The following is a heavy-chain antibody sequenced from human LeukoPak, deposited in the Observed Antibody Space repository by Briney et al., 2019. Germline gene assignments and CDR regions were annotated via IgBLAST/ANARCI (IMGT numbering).Heavy chain of an antibody. V-gene: IGHV7-4-1*02. CDR3: GRDPKLGIRGYTYGYIDY. CDR2: INTNTGNP. CDR1: GYTLSSYT. J-gene: IGHJ4*02. Sequence: ASVKVSCKASGYTLSSYTMSWVRQAPGQGLEWMGWINTNTGNPTYAQGFTGRYVFSLDTSVSTAYLQISGLKADDTAVYYCGRDPKLGIRGYTYGYIDYWGQGTLVTVSS. D-gene: IGHD5-18*01.